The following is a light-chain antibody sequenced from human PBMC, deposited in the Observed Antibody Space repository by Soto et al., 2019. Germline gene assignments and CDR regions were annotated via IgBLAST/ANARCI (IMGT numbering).Light chain of an antibody. CDR3: QQSYTIPLA. J-gene: IGKJ4*01. CDR1: QSIRSE. CDR2: ATS. V-gene: IGKV1-39*01. Sequence: THSPDTLSLSPGERATLSCRASQSIRSERLAWYQHKPGKAPNLLIYATSNLQSGVPSRFSGSGSGTDFTLTISSLQPEDFATYYCQQSYTIPLAFGGGTKVDI.